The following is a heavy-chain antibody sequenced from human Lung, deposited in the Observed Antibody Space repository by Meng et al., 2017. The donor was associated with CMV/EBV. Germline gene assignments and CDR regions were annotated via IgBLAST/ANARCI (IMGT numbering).Heavy chain of an antibody. CDR2: ISSSSSEI. J-gene: IGHJ4*02. CDR1: GFTFSSSS. V-gene: IGHV3-21*01. CDR3: ARSRSFDY. Sequence: GGSLRLSCVASGFTFSSSSMNWVRQAPGKGLEWVSGISSSSSEIHYADSVKGRFTISRDNAKNSLYLQMNSLRAEDTAVYYCARSRSFDYWGQGTLVNVYS.